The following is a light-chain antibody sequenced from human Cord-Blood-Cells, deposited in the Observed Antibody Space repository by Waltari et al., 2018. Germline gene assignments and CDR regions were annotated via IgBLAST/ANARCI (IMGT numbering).Light chain of an antibody. J-gene: IGKJ4*01. V-gene: IGKV1-39*01. CDR1: QSISSY. CDR3: QQSYSTPT. Sequence: VGDRVTITCRASQSISSYLNWYQQKPGKAPKLLIYAASSLQSGVPSRFSGSGSGTDFTPTISSLQPEDFATYYCQQSYSTPTFGGGTKVEIK. CDR2: AAS.